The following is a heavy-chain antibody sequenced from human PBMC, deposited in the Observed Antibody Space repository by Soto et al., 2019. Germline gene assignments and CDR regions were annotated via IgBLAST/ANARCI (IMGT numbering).Heavy chain of an antibody. CDR1: GFTVTRPA. V-gene: IGHV1-58*01. CDR2: IVVGSGNT. Sequence: PVKVSSNASGFTVTRPAVQWVRQARGQRLERIGWIVVGSGNTNYAQKFQERVTITRDMSTSTAYMELSSLGSEDTAVYYCAADTTWFGELLSNHYYYGMDVWGQGTTVPVSS. D-gene: IGHD3-10*01. J-gene: IGHJ6*01. CDR3: AADTTWFGELLSNHYYYGMDV.